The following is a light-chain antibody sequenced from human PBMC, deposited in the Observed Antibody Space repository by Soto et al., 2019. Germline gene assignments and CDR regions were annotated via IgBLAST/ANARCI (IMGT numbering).Light chain of an antibody. V-gene: IGKV3-20*01. CDR1: QSLSSTY. CDR3: QQYRNSRHT. CDR2: GAS. Sequence: EIVLTQSPGTLSLSPGERATLSCRASQSLSSTYLAWYQQKPGQAPRLLIYGASSRATGIPDRFSGSGSGTDFTLTISRLEPEDFAVYYCQQYRNSRHTVGGGTNVET. J-gene: IGKJ4*01.